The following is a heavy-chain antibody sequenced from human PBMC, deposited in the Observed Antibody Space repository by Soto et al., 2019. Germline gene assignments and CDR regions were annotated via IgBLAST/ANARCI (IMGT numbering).Heavy chain of an antibody. J-gene: IGHJ4*02. CDR1: GFTFSSDC. V-gene: IGHV3-33*01. CDR3: ATTGPY. Sequence: QVQLVESGGGVVQPGRSLRLSCAASGFTFSSDCMHWVRQAPGKGLEWVAVIWFDGSNKFYADSVNGRFTISRDNSKNTVSLQMNSLRDEDSAAYYCATTGPYWGQGTLVTVSS. CDR2: IWFDGSNK.